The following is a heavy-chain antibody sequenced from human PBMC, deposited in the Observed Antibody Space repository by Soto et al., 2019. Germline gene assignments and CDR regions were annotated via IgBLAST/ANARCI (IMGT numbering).Heavy chain of an antibody. J-gene: IGHJ5*02. V-gene: IGHV4-4*02. D-gene: IGHD3-10*01. CDR1: GGSISSSNW. Sequence: SETLSLTCAVSGGSISSSNWWSWVRQPPGKGLEWIGEIYHSGSTNYNPSLKSRVTISVDKSKNQFSLKLSSVTAADTAVYYCARDMVRGVISNWFDPWGQGTLVT. CDR3: ARDMVRGVISNWFDP. CDR2: IYHSGST.